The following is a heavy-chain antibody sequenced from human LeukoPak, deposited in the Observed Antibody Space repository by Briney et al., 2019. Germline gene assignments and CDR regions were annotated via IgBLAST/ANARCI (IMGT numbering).Heavy chain of an antibody. D-gene: IGHD2-2*01. Sequence: GGSLRLSCAASGFTFSSYAMSWVRQIPGKGLEWVSAISGSDAGTYYADSVKGRFTISRDNSKNTLYLQMNRLRAEDTAVDYCAKGSRGSCSRTYCYPFDYWGQGTLVTVSS. J-gene: IGHJ4*02. CDR3: AKGSRGSCSRTYCYPFDY. V-gene: IGHV3-23*01. CDR2: ISGSDAGT. CDR1: GFTFSSYA.